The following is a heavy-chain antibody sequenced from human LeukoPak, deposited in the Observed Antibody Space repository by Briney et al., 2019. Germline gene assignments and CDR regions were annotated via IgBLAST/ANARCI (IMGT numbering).Heavy chain of an antibody. CDR2: ISGSGGST. D-gene: IGHD2-15*01. CDR1: GFTFSSYA. Sequence: GGSLRLSCAASGFTFSSYAMSWVRQAPGKGLEWVSAISGSGGSTYYADSVKGRFTISRDNSKNTLYLQMNSLRAEDTAIYYCAKDRGYYVDTGTINFWGQGTLVTVSS. CDR3: AKDRGYYVDTGTINF. J-gene: IGHJ4*02. V-gene: IGHV3-23*01.